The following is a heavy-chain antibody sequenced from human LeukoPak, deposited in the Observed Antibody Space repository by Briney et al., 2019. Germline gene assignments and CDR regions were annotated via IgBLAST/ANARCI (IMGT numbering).Heavy chain of an antibody. CDR1: GFPLSSYG. V-gene: IGHV3-23*01. CDR2: IVPRGGPP. J-gene: IGHJ6*03. Sequence: GGSLRLSCAASGFPLSSYGIGWVRRPPGRGRGWVSAIVPRGGPPYYADSVKGHFTISRDNSKNTLYLQMNSLSAEDTAVYYCAENGDRGAYCSGGSCYPYYYYYMDVWGKGTTVTISS. CDR3: AENGDRGAYCSGGSCYPYYYYYMDV. D-gene: IGHD2-15*01.